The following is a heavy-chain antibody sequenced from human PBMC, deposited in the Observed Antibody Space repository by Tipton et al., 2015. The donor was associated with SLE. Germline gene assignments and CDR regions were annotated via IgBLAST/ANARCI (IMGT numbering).Heavy chain of an antibody. CDR2: INHSGST. D-gene: IGHD3-16*01. V-gene: IGHV4-34*01. CDR1: GGSFSGYY. Sequence: TLSLTCAVYGGSFSGYYWSWIRQPPGKGLEWIGEINHSGSTNYSPSLKSRVTISVDKSKNQFSLKLSSVTAADTAVYYCARSQGGYFDYWDQGTLVTVSS. CDR3: ARSQGGYFDY. J-gene: IGHJ4*02.